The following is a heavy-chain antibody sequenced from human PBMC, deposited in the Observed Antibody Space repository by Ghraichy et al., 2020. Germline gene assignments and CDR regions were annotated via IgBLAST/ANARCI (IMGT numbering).Heavy chain of an antibody. D-gene: IGHD6-6*01. Sequence: SVKVSCKASGGTFSSYAISWVRQAPGQGLEWMGRIIPILGIANYAQKFQGRVTITADKSTSTAYMELSSLRSEHTAVYYCASTIAAREGNWFDPWGQGTLVTVSS. J-gene: IGHJ5*02. CDR3: ASTIAAREGNWFDP. CDR1: GGTFSSYA. CDR2: IIPILGIA. V-gene: IGHV1-69*04.